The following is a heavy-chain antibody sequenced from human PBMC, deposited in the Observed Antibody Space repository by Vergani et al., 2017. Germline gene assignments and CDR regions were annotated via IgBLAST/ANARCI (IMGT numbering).Heavy chain of an antibody. CDR1: GGSINPSSSF. J-gene: IGHJ2*01. Sequence: QLQLQESGPGLVKPSETLSLICTVSGGSINPSSSFWGWIRQSPGKGLEWIGSINYVGRTYYIPSLQSRATVFLDTSKNQFFLNLTSVTAADTAVYYCAWGGGDNWYLDLWGRGTLVTVSS. D-gene: IGHD3-16*01. CDR2: INYVGRT. CDR3: AWGGGDNWYLDL. V-gene: IGHV4-39*01.